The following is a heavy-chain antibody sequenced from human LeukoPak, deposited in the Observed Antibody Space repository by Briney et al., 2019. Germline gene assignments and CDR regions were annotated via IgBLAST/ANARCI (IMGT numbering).Heavy chain of an antibody. V-gene: IGHV4-61*01. J-gene: IGHJ6*02. CDR1: GGSISSGSYY. D-gene: IGHD3-3*01. Sequence: KPSETLSLTCTVSGGSISSGSYYWSWIRQPPGKGLEWIGYIYYSGSTNYNPSLKSRVTISVDMSKNQFSLKLSSVTAADTAVYYCARDNLTYYDFWSGYRTHYYYYYGMDVWGQGTTVTVSS. CDR2: IYYSGST. CDR3: ARDNLTYYDFWSGYRTHYYYYYGMDV.